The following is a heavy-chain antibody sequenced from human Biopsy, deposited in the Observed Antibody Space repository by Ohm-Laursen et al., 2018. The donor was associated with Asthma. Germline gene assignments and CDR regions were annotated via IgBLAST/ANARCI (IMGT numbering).Heavy chain of an antibody. D-gene: IGHD5-12*01. Sequence: SLRLSCSSSGFMFRSFGMHWFRQATGQGLEWVAVRSDDGNHKFYEDSEKGRFTISRDNSKNTLYLQMNSLGTEDTAVYYCAKRRGYSCHDNDYWGQGTLVIVSS. CDR2: RSDDGNHK. V-gene: IGHV3-30*18. J-gene: IGHJ4*02. CDR3: AKRRGYSCHDNDY. CDR1: GFMFRSFG.